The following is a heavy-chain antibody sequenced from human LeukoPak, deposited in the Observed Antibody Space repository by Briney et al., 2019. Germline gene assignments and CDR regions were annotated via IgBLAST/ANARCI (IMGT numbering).Heavy chain of an antibody. CDR3: ARGVGSPYYFDY. V-gene: IGHV4-34*01. J-gene: IGHJ4*02. CDR1: GGSFSGYY. D-gene: IGHD2-15*01. Sequence: PSETLSLTCAVYGGSFSGYYWSWIRQPPGKGLEWIGEINHSGSTNYNPSLKSRVTISVDTSKNQFSLKLSSVTAADTAVYYCARGVGSPYYFDYWGQGTLVTVSS. CDR2: INHSGST.